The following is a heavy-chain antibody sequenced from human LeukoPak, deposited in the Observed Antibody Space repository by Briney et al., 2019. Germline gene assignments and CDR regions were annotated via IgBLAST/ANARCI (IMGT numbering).Heavy chain of an antibody. J-gene: IGHJ4*02. D-gene: IGHD6-13*01. CDR1: GGSISSYY. Sequence: SETLSLTCTVSGGSISSYYWSWIRQPPGKGLEWIGYIYYSGSTNYNPSLKSRVTISVDTSKNQFSLKLSSVTAADTAVYYCARRYGIAAALDYWGQGTLVTVSS. CDR2: IYYSGST. V-gene: IGHV4-59*01. CDR3: ARRYGIAAALDY.